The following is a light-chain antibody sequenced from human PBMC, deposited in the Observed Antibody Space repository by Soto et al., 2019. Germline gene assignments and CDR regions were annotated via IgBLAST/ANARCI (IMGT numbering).Light chain of an antibody. Sequence: QSALTQPRSVSGSPGQSITISCTGTSSDVGGYNYVSRYRQHPGKAPKLMIYDVSKRPSGVPDRFSGSKSGNTASLTISGLQAEDGADSYCCSYAGSYAHYVFGTGTKVTVL. CDR3: CSYAGSYAHYV. CDR1: SSDVGGYNY. J-gene: IGLJ1*01. CDR2: DVS. V-gene: IGLV2-11*01.